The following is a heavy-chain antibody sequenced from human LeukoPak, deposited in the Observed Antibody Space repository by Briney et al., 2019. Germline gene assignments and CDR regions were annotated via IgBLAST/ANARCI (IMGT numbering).Heavy chain of an antibody. J-gene: IGHJ4*02. CDR1: GFTFSSYS. Sequence: PGGSLRLSCAASGFTFSSYSMNWVRQAPGKGLEWVSSISSSSSYIYYADSVEGRFTISRDNAKNSLYLQMNSLRAEDTAVYYCARNQWLYPFDYWGQGTLVTVSS. CDR2: ISSSSSYI. CDR3: ARNQWLYPFDY. V-gene: IGHV3-21*01. D-gene: IGHD2-2*02.